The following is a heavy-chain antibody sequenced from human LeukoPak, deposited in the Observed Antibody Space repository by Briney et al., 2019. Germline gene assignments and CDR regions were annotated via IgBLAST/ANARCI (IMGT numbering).Heavy chain of an antibody. V-gene: IGHV1-69*04. J-gene: IGHJ4*02. Sequence: ASVKVSCKASGGTFSSYAISWVRQAPGQGLEWMGRSIPILGIANYAQKFQGRVTITADKSTSTAYMQLSSLRSEDTAVYYCAREGYYYGSGSSPWFDYWGQGTLVTVSS. D-gene: IGHD3-10*01. CDR3: AREGYYYGSGSSPWFDY. CDR2: SIPILGIA. CDR1: GGTFSSYA.